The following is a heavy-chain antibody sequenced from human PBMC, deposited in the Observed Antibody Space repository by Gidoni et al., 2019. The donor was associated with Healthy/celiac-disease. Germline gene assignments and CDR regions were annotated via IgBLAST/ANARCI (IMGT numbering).Heavy chain of an antibody. Sequence: QVQLQESGPGLVKPSETLSLTCAVSGYSISSGYYWGWIRQPPGKGLEWIGSIYHSGSTYYNPSLKSRVTISVDTSKNQFSLKLSSVTAADTAVYYCARAVGCGGDCYEVYYYMDVWGKGTTVTVSS. D-gene: IGHD2-21*02. CDR1: GYSISSGYY. CDR2: IYHSGST. V-gene: IGHV4-38-2*01. J-gene: IGHJ6*03. CDR3: ARAVGCGGDCYEVYYYMDV.